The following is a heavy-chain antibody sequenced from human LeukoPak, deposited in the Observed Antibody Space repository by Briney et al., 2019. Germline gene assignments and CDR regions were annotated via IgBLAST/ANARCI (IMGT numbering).Heavy chain of an antibody. V-gene: IGHV4-4*02. J-gene: IGHJ4*02. CDR2: ISHSGST. CDR3: ASRAYSYGYFDY. CDR1: GGSISSSNW. D-gene: IGHD5-18*01. Sequence: SGTLSLTCAVSGGSISSSNWWSWVRQPPGKGLEWIGEISHSGSTNYNPSLKSRLTISVDKSKNHFSLRLSSVTAADTAVYYCASRAYSYGYFDYWGQGTLVTVSS.